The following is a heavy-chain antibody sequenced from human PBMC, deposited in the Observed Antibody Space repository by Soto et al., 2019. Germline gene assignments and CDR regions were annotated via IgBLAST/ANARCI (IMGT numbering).Heavy chain of an antibody. V-gene: IGHV3-74*01. Sequence: GESLKISCAASGFTFSSYDMHWVRQAPGKGLVGVSHIGPDGSNIWEADSVQGRFTISRDNARNRLYLQMNSLRDEDTAIYYCVRDNNWSFDYWGQGILVTVSS. CDR1: GFTFSSYD. D-gene: IGHD1-1*01. J-gene: IGHJ4*02. CDR3: VRDNNWSFDY. CDR2: IGPDGSNI.